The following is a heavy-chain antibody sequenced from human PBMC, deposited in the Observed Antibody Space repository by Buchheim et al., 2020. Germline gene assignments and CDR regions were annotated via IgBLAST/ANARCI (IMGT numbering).Heavy chain of an antibody. CDR1: GFIFSSYS. D-gene: IGHD1-26*01. J-gene: IGHJ4*02. V-gene: IGHV3-48*01. CDR3: ARNSLGATGWDYFDY. Sequence: EVQLVESGGGLVQPGGSLRLSCTASGFIFSSYSMNWVRQAPGKGLEWVSYISSSSSTIYYAGSVKGRFTISSDNAKNSLSMQMNSLRAEDTAVYYCARNSLGATGWDYFDYWGQGTL. CDR2: ISSSSSTI.